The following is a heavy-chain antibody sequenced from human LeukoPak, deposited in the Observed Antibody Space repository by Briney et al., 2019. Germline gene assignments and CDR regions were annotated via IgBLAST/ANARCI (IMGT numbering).Heavy chain of an antibody. V-gene: IGHV1-3*02. D-gene: IGHD6-6*01. CDR1: GYTFTSYA. J-gene: IGHJ4*02. CDR2: SNAGNGNT. CDR3: AREVVRDYFDY. Sequence: ASVKVSCKASGYTFTSYAMHWVRQAPGQRLEWMGWSNAGNGNTKYSQEFQGRVTITTDESTSTAYMELSSLRSEDTAVYYCAREVVRDYFDYWGQGTLVTVSS.